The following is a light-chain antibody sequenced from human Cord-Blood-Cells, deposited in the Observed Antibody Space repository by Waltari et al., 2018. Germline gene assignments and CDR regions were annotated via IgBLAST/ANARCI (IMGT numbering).Light chain of an antibody. CDR2: AAS. V-gene: IGKV1-39*01. J-gene: IGKJ2*01. Sequence: DIQMTQSPSSLYASVGDRVTITCRASQSISSYLNWYQQKPGKAPKLLSYAASSLQSGVPSRFSGSGSGTDFTLTISSLQPEDFATYYCQQSYSTPYTFGQGTKLEIK. CDR3: QQSYSTPYT. CDR1: QSISSY.